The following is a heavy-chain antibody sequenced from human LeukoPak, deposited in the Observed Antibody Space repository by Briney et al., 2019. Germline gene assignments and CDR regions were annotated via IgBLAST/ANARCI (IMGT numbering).Heavy chain of an antibody. D-gene: IGHD6-19*01. CDR2: IYNGNI. Sequence: ASVKVSCKASGYTFSKFGISWVRQAPGQGLEWMGWIYNGNIKYAQSLQGRVTMTTDTSTSTAYMELRSLKSDDTAVYYCGRGSSGTEGFDPWGQGTLVTVSS. CDR1: GYTFSKFG. J-gene: IGHJ5*02. CDR3: GRGSSGTEGFDP. V-gene: IGHV1-18*01.